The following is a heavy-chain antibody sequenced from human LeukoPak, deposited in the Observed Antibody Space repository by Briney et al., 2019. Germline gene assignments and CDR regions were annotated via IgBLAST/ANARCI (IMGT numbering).Heavy chain of an antibody. Sequence: GGTLRLSCAASGFTFSSYAMSWVRQAPGKGLEWVSSISGSGGSTYYADSVKGQFTISRDNSKNTLYLQMNSLRAEDTAVYYCAKYTSSSSGPLDYWGQGTLVTVSS. D-gene: IGHD6-6*01. CDR2: ISGSGGST. CDR1: GFTFSSYA. V-gene: IGHV3-23*01. J-gene: IGHJ4*02. CDR3: AKYTSSSSGPLDY.